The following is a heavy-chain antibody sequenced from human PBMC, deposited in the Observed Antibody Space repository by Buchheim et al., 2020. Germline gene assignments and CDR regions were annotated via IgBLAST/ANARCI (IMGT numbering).Heavy chain of an antibody. Sequence: QVQLQQWGAGLLKPSETLSLTCAVYGGSFSGYYWSWIRQPPGKGLEWFGEINHSGSTNYNPSLKSRVTISVDTSKNQFSLKLSSVTAADTAVYYCARGRTMAPRITMVRGVNNWYFDLWGRGTL. D-gene: IGHD3-10*01. V-gene: IGHV4-34*01. CDR1: GGSFSGYY. J-gene: IGHJ2*01. CDR2: INHSGST. CDR3: ARGRTMAPRITMVRGVNNWYFDL.